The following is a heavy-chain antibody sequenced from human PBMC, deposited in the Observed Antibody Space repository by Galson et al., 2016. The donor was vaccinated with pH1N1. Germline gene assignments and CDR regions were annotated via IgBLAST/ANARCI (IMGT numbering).Heavy chain of an antibody. J-gene: IGHJ4*02. CDR3: ARDRGEP. CDR2: IYSRGNT. Sequence: SPRLSCAASGITVSNNYMSWVRQAPGKGLEWVSLIYSRGNTYYADSVKGRFTISRDSSKNTVYLQMNSLRADDTAVYYCARDRGEPWGQGTLVTVSS. CDR1: GITVSNNY. V-gene: IGHV3-53*01. D-gene: IGHD3-16*01.